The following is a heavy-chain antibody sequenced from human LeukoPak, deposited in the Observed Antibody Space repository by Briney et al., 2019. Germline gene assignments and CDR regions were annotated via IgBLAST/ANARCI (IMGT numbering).Heavy chain of an antibody. J-gene: IGHJ4*02. Sequence: GASVKVSCKAPGYTFTSYYMHWVRQAPGQGLEWMGIINPSGGSTSYAQKFQGRVTMTRDMSTSTVYMELSSLRSEDTAVYYCARGRYCSSTSCYYFDYWGQGTLVTVSS. CDR1: GYTFTSYY. V-gene: IGHV1-46*01. CDR3: ARGRYCSSTSCYYFDY. CDR2: INPSGGST. D-gene: IGHD2-2*01.